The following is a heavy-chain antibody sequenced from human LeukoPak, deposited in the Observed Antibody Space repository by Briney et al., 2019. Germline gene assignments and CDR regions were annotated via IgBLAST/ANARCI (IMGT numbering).Heavy chain of an antibody. CDR3: ARAKECNRSDY. Sequence: PSETLSLTCTVSGGSISSYYWSWIRQPPGKGLEWIGYIYYSGSTNYNPSLKSRVTISVDTSKNQFSLKLSSVTAADTAVYYCARAKECNRSDYWGQGTLVTVSS. CDR1: GGSISSYY. V-gene: IGHV4-59*01. J-gene: IGHJ4*02. CDR2: IYYSGST. D-gene: IGHD1-14*01.